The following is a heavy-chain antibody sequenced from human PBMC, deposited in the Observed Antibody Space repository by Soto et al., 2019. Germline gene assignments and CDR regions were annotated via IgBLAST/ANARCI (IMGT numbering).Heavy chain of an antibody. Sequence: ASVKVSCKASGYTFTSYGISWVRQAPGQGLEWMGWISAYNGNTNYAKKLQGRVTMTTDTSTNTAYMELRSLRSDDTAIYYCARDQNRFYGMDVWGQGTTVTVSS. CDR3: ARDQNRFYGMDV. CDR2: ISAYNGNT. J-gene: IGHJ6*02. CDR1: GYTFTSYG. V-gene: IGHV1-18*01.